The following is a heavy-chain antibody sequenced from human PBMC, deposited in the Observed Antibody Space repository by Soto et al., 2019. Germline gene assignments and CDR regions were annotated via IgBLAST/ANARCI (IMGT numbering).Heavy chain of an antibody. V-gene: IGHV1-69*13. J-gene: IGHJ6*02. CDR2: IIPIFGTA. D-gene: IGHD5-18*01. Sequence: SVKVSCKASGGTFSSYAISWVRQAPGQGLEWMGGIIPIFGTANYAQKFQGRVTITADESTSTAYMELSSLRSEDTAVYYCARDNVDTAMAHSHYYGMDVWGQGTTVTVSS. CDR3: ARDNVDTAMAHSHYYGMDV. CDR1: GGTFSSYA.